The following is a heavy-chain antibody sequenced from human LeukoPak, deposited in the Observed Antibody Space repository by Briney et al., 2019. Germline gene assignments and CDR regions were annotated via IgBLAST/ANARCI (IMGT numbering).Heavy chain of an antibody. CDR3: ARDGSNYDILTGYMDYYGMDV. Sequence: GGSLRLSCAASGFTFSSYSMNWVRQAPGKGLGWVSSISSSSSYIYYADSVKGRFTISRDNAKNSLYLQMNSLRAEDTAVYYCARDGSNYDILTGYMDYYGMDVWGQGTTVTVSS. D-gene: IGHD3-9*01. CDR2: ISSSSSYI. CDR1: GFTFSSYS. V-gene: IGHV3-21*01. J-gene: IGHJ6*02.